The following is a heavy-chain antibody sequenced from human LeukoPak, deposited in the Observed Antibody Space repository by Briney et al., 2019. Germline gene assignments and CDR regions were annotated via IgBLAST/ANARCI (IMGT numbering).Heavy chain of an antibody. CDR1: GYTFTNYP. CDR3: ARVKFPAKDAFDI. Sequence: GASVKVSCKASGYTFTNYPKHWVRQAPGQGLEWMGWINPNSGDTNYAQNFQGRVTMTRDTSISTAYMELSSLRSDDTAVYYCARVKFPAKDAFDIWGQGTMVTVSS. CDR2: INPNSGDT. V-gene: IGHV1-2*02. J-gene: IGHJ3*02.